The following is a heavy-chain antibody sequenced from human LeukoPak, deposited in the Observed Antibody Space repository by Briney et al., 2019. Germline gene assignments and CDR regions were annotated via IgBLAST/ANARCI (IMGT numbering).Heavy chain of an antibody. CDR1: GGSISSHS. CDR2: INYSGST. V-gene: IGHV4-59*11. Sequence: SETLSLTCTVSGGSISSHSWSRIRQPPGKRLEWIGYINYSGSTNYNHSLKSRVTISIDMAKNQVSLKLSSVTAADTAVYYCATFYYDSSGYRDWGQGTLVTVSS. D-gene: IGHD3-22*01. CDR3: ATFYYDSSGYRD. J-gene: IGHJ4*02.